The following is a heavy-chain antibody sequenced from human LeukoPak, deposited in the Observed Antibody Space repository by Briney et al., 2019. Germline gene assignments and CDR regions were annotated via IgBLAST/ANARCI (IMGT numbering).Heavy chain of an antibody. Sequence: GGSLRLSCAASGFTFSNYAMTWVRQAPGKGLEWVSTISGSGANTYYADSVKGRFTISRDNSKNTSYLQMNSLRAEDMAVYYCAKGGGSGWSNIDYWGQGTLVTVSS. CDR3: AKGGGSGWSNIDY. D-gene: IGHD6-19*01. CDR1: GFTFSNYA. CDR2: ISGSGANT. J-gene: IGHJ4*02. V-gene: IGHV3-23*01.